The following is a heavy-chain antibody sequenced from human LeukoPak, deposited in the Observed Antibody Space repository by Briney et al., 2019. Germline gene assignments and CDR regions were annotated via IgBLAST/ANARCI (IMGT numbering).Heavy chain of an antibody. CDR2: INPNSGGT. Sequence: ASVKVSCKASGYTFTGYYMHWVRQAPGQGLEWMGRINPNSGGTNYAQKFQGRVTMTRDTSISTAYMELSRLRSDDTAVYYCARGRYDSSGYYHYTFDYRGQGTLVTVSS. D-gene: IGHD3-22*01. CDR1: GYTFTGYY. CDR3: ARGRYDSSGYYHYTFDY. J-gene: IGHJ4*02. V-gene: IGHV1-2*06.